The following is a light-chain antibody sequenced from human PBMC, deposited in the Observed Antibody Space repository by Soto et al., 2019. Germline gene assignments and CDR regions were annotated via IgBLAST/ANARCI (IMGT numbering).Light chain of an antibody. CDR3: CSYAGSNSLI. CDR2: EVN. J-gene: IGLJ2*01. CDR1: SSDVGEENY. Sequence: QSALTQPPSASGSPGQSVTITCSGTSSDVGEENYVSWYQQHPGKVPKLIIYEVNKRPSGISNRFSGSKSGNTASLTISGLQAEDEAEYDCCSYAGSNSLIFGGGTKLTVL. V-gene: IGLV2-8*01.